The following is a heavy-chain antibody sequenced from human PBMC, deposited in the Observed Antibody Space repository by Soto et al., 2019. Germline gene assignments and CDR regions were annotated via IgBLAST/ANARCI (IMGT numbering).Heavy chain of an antibody. CDR2: NNHRGST. J-gene: IGHJ4*02. Sequence: GGSFSGYFWSCIRQPPGKGLEWIGENNHRGSTNYNPSLKCRVTISVDTSKNQFSLKLSSVTAADTAVYYCARTCSGGSCWVDYWGQGTLVTVSS. D-gene: IGHD2-15*01. CDR1: GGSFSGYF. CDR3: ARTCSGGSCWVDY. V-gene: IGHV4-34*01.